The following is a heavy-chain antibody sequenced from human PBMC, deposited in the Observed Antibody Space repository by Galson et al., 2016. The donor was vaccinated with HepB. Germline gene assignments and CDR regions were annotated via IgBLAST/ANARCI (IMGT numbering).Heavy chain of an antibody. Sequence: SLRLSCAASEFTFRTYSMNWVRQAPGKGLEWVSSISSTGSYIKYVDSVKGRFTISRDNAKNSLYLQMSSLRAEDTAIYYCARDVDCSGGTCYGGGVWAYWGRGTLVTVSS. CDR3: ARDVDCSGGTCYGGGVWAY. V-gene: IGHV3-21*01. D-gene: IGHD2-15*01. CDR1: EFTFRTYS. J-gene: IGHJ4*02. CDR2: ISSTGSYI.